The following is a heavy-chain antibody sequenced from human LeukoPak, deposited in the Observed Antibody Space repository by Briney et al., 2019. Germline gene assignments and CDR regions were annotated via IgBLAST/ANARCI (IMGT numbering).Heavy chain of an antibody. J-gene: IGHJ4*02. CDR3: TRHADLVDTAMGGMTD. V-gene: IGHV3-11*01. D-gene: IGHD5-18*01. Sequence: PGGSLRLSCAASGFTFSDYYMSWVRQAPGKGLEWLSYISTSGSTIYYADSGKGRFTISRDNAQNSLFLQMNSLKTEDTAVYYCTRHADLVDTAMGGMTDWGQGTLVTVSS. CDR1: GFTFSDYY. CDR2: ISTSGSTI.